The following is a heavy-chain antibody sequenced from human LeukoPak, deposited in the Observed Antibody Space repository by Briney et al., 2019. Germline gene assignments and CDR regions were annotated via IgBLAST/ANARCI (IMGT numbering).Heavy chain of an antibody. D-gene: IGHD4-17*01. CDR1: GGSISSYY. Sequence: SETLSLTCTVSGGSISSYYWSWIRQPPGKGLEWIGYIYYSGSTNYNPSLKSRVTISVDTSKNQFSLKLSSVTAADTAVYYCARMNGAYFDYWGQGTLVTVSS. V-gene: IGHV4-59*01. CDR2: IYYSGST. CDR3: ARMNGAYFDY. J-gene: IGHJ4*02.